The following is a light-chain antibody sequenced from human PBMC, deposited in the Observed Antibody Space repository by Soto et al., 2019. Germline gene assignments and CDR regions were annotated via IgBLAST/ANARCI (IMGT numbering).Light chain of an antibody. CDR3: QQYYSYPLT. CDR2: AAS. Sequence: AIRMTQSPSSFSASTGDRVTITCQASQGISSYLAWYQQKPGKAPKLLIYAASTLQSGVPSRFSGSGSGTDFTLTISCLLSEDFATYYCQQYYSYPLTFGGGTKVEIK. J-gene: IGKJ4*01. V-gene: IGKV1-8*01. CDR1: QGISSY.